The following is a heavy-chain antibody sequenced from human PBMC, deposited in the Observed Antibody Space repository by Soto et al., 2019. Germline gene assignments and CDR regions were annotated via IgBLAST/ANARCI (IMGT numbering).Heavy chain of an antibody. V-gene: IGHV4-59*08. J-gene: IGHJ6*02. Sequence: SETLSLTCTVSGGSLGSYYWSWIRQPPGKGLEWIGYIYYSGSTYYNPSLKSRVTISVDTSKNQFSLKLSSVTAADTAVYYCASQNGGYCSGGSCYHTTYYYYGMDVWGQGTTVTVSS. CDR2: IYYSGST. CDR3: ASQNGGYCSGGSCYHTTYYYYGMDV. CDR1: GGSLGSYY. D-gene: IGHD2-15*01.